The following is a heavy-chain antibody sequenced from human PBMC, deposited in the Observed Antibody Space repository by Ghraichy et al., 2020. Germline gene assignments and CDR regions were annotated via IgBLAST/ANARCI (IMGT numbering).Heavy chain of an antibody. J-gene: IGHJ2*01. Sequence: SQTLSLTCAVYGGSFSGYYWSWIRQPPGKGLEWIGEINHSGSTNYNPSLKSRVTISVDTSKNQFSLKLSSVTAADTAVYYCARGASAARQRYFDLWGRGTLVTVSS. D-gene: IGHD6-6*01. CDR1: GGSFSGYY. CDR3: ARGASAARQRYFDL. V-gene: IGHV4-34*01. CDR2: INHSGST.